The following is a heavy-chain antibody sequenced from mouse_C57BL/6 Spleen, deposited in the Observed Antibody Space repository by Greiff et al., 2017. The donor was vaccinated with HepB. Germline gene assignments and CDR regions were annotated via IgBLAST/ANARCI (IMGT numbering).Heavy chain of an antibody. CDR3: ARTKGYGSAMDY. CDR2: IDPSDSYT. CDR1: GYTFTSYW. J-gene: IGHJ4*01. V-gene: IGHV1-69*01. Sequence: QVQLQQPGAELVMPGASVKLSCKASGYTFTSYWMHWVKQRPGQGLEWIGEIDPSDSYTNYNQKFKGKSTLTVDKSSSTAYMQRSSLTSEDSAVYYCARTKGYGSAMDYWGQGTSVTVSS. D-gene: IGHD1-1*01.